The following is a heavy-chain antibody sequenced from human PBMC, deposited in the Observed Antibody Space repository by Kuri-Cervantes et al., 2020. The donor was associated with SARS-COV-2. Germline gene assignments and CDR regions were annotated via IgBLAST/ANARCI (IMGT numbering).Heavy chain of an antibody. V-gene: IGHV3-21*01. D-gene: IGHD6-6*01. Sequence: GGSLRLSCAASGVTFSSYSMNWVRQAPGKGLEWVSSISSSSSYIYYADSVKGRFTISRDNAKNSLYLQMNSLRAEDTAVYYCARDFSSSGGFDYRGQGTLVTVSS. CDR2: ISSSSSYI. CDR1: GVTFSSYS. J-gene: IGHJ4*02. CDR3: ARDFSSSGGFDY.